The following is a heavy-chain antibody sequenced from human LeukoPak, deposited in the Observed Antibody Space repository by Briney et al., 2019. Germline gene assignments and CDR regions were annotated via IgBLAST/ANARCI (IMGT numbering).Heavy chain of an antibody. CDR1: GYSISSGYY. CDR3: ARGGRDYGSGSYPYGGPDY. V-gene: IGHV4-38-2*02. J-gene: IGHJ4*02. D-gene: IGHD3-10*01. CDR2: IYHSGST. Sequence: SETLSLTCTVSGYSISSGYYWGWIRQPPGKGLEWIGSIYHSGSTYYNPSLKSRVTISVDTSKNQFSLKLSSVTAADTAVYYCARGGRDYGSGSYPYGGPDYWGQGTRVTVSS.